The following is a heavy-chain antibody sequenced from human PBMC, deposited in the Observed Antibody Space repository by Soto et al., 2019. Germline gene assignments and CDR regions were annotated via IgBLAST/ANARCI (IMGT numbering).Heavy chain of an antibody. CDR3: ATGVTGYGRGWADKPLDS. CDR1: TVYFAIYG. Sequence: LRLSCKTSTVYFAIYGIYWVRQSPCRGLEWLAYMSFDETEKYHADSVKGRLTLSKGQSESETTFFFLMDTLERDDTAVYHCATGVTGYGRGWADKPLDSWGRGTLVTVSS. V-gene: IGHV3-30*19. CDR2: MSFDETEK. D-gene: IGHD6-19*01. J-gene: IGHJ5*01.